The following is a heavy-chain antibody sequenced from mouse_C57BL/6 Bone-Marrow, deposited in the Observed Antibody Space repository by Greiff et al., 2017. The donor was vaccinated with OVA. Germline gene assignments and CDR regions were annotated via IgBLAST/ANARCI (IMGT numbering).Heavy chain of an antibody. D-gene: IGHD1-1*01. J-gene: IGHJ3*01. CDR3: ASDRSDYYGSPFAY. CDR1: GYTFTSYG. CDR2: IYPRSGNT. V-gene: IGHV1-81*01. Sequence: QVQLQQSGAELARPGASVKLSCKASGYTFTSYGISWVKQRPGQGLEWIGEIYPRSGNTYYNEKFKGKATLTADKSSSTAYMELRSLTSEDSAVYFCASDRSDYYGSPFAYWGQGTLVTVSA.